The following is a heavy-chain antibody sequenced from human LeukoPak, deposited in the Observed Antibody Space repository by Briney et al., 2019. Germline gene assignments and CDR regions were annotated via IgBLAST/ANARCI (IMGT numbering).Heavy chain of an antibody. V-gene: IGHV3-21*01. D-gene: IGHD2-2*01. CDR1: GFTFSSYS. Sequence: GGSLRLSCAASGFTFSSYSMNWVRQAPGKGLEWVSSISSSSSYIYYADSVKGRFTISRDNAKNSLYLQMNSLRAEDTAVYSCVASRVVVPAAIPFWGQGTLVTVSS. J-gene: IGHJ4*02. CDR3: VASRVVVPAAIPF. CDR2: ISSSSSYI.